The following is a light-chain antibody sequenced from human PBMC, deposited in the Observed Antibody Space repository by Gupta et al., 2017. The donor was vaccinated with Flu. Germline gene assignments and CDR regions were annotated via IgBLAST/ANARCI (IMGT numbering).Light chain of an antibody. J-gene: IGKJ2*01. CDR1: RDISKS. CDR3: QQFDSLPNT. Sequence: GDRVTITCLASRDISKSLNWYQQIPGKAPKPLVYDATNLETGVPSRFSGSGSGTEFTITVGGLQPEYFATYYCQQFDSLPNTFGQGTKLEMK. CDR2: DAT. V-gene: IGKV1-33*01.